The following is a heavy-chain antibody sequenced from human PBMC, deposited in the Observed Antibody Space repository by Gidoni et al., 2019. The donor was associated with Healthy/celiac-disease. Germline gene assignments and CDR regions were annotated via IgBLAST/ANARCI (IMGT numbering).Heavy chain of an antibody. Sequence: EVQLVESGGGLVKPGSSLRLSCAASGFTLSNPWMRWVRQAPGKGLEGVGRIKSKTDGGTTDYAAPVKGRFTSSRDDSKNKLYLQMNSLKTEDTAVYDCTTEPYYDYSWGSYRYHARFDYWGQGTLVTVSS. CDR2: IKSKTDGGTT. D-gene: IGHD3-16*02. CDR1: GFTLSNPW. J-gene: IGHJ4*02. V-gene: IGHV3-15*01. CDR3: TTEPYYDYSWGSYRYHARFDY.